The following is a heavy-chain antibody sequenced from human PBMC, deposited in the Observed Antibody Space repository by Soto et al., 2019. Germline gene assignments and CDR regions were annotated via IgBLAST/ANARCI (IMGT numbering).Heavy chain of an antibody. D-gene: IGHD6-6*01. CDR2: INSDGSST. J-gene: IGHJ4*02. CDR3: ASGGSSLNFDS. Sequence: EVQLVESGGGLVQPGVSLRLSCAASGFTFRSYWMQWVRQAPGKGLVWISWINSDGSSTSYADSVKGRFTISRDNAKNTLYLKMTSLRAEDTAVYYCASGGSSLNFDSWGQGTLVTVSS. CDR1: GFTFRSYW. V-gene: IGHV3-74*01.